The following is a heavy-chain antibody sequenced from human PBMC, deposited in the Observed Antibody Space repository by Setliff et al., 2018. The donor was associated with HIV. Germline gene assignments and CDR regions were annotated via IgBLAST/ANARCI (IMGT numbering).Heavy chain of an antibody. CDR3: ATDIVATLDY. D-gene: IGHD5-12*01. Sequence: GGSLRLSCVASGITFSSYWMSWVRQAPGKGLEWVANIKQDGSERSYVDSVKGRFTISRDNAKNSLYLQMNSLRAEDTAVYYCATDIVATLDYWGQGTLVTVSS. CDR1: GITFSSYW. CDR2: IKQDGSER. J-gene: IGHJ4*02. V-gene: IGHV3-7*01.